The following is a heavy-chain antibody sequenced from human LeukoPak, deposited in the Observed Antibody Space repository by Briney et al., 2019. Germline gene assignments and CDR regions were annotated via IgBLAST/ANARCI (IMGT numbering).Heavy chain of an antibody. CDR1: GGSFSGYY. J-gene: IGHJ4*02. CDR2: INHSGST. Sequence: SETLSLTCAVYGGSFSGYYWSWIRQPPGNGLEWIGEINHSGSTNYNPSLKSRVTISVDTSKNQFSLKLSSVTAADTAVYYCARVLLWFGEARYFDYWGQGTLVTVSS. D-gene: IGHD3-10*01. V-gene: IGHV4-34*01. CDR3: ARVLLWFGEARYFDY.